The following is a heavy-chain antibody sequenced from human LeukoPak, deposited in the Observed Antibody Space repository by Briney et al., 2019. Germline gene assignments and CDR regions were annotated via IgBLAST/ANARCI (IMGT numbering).Heavy chain of an antibody. CDR3: ARHPRTMGGTYDY. D-gene: IGHD1-26*01. V-gene: IGHV4-61*02. CDR1: SGSISSGYYY. CDR2: VYTSGST. J-gene: IGHJ4*02. Sequence: KSSETLSLTCTVSSGSISSGYYYWSWIRQPAGKGLGWIGRVYTSGSTNYNPSLKSRVSISLDTSKNQFSLKVSSVTAADSAVYYCARHPRTMGGTYDYWGQGTQVTVSS.